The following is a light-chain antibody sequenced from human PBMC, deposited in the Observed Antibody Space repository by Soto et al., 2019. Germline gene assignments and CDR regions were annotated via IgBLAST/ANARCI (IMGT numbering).Light chain of an antibody. CDR2: DVS. V-gene: IGLV2-11*01. J-gene: IGLJ1*01. CDR3: CSYAGSYTL. Sequence: QSVLTQPRSVSGSPGQSVTISCTGTSSDVGGYNYVSWYQQHPGKAPKLMIYDVSKRPSGVPDRFSGSKSGNTASLTISGLQAEDEADYYRCSYAGSYTLLGTGTKVTVL. CDR1: SSDVGGYNY.